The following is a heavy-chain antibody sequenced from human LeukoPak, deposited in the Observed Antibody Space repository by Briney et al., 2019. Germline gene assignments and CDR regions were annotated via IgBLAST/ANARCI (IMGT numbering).Heavy chain of an antibody. D-gene: IGHD2-8*02. CDR2: ISGGSSGST. CDR3: ATYRQVLLPFES. CDR1: GFTFSDYA. J-gene: IGHJ4*02. Sequence: GGSLRLSCAASGFTFSDYAMSWVRQAPGKGLEWLSVISGGSSGSTYYADSVTGRFTVSRDNSKNTVDLQINNLRVEDTPIYYCATYRQVLLPFESWGQGTLVTVSS. V-gene: IGHV3-23*01.